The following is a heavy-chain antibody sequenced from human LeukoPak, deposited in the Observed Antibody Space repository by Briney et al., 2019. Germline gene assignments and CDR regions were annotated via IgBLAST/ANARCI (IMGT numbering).Heavy chain of an antibody. V-gene: IGHV4-59*01. CDR1: GGSISSFY. Sequence: SETLSLTCTVSGGSISSFYWSWIRQPPGKGLEWIGYTYYRGNTQYNPSLKSRVTISVDTYKNQFSLRLTSVTAADTAVYYCARDLDYGGSSIWYFDLWGRGTLVTVSS. CDR3: ARDLDYGGSSIWYFDL. D-gene: IGHD4-23*01. J-gene: IGHJ2*01. CDR2: TYYRGNT.